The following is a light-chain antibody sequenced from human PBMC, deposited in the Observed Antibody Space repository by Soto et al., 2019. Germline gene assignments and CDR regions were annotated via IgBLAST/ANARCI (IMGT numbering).Light chain of an antibody. J-gene: IGLJ3*02. V-gene: IGLV2-18*01. Sequence: QSVLTQPPSVSGSPGQSVTISCTGTSSDVGSYNRVSWYQQPPGTAPKLMIYEVSNRPSGVPDRFSGSKSGNTASLTISGLQGEDEAVYYCSLNTRSRTWGFGGGTSRTGL. CDR1: SSDVGSYNR. CDR3: SLNTRSRTWG. CDR2: EVS.